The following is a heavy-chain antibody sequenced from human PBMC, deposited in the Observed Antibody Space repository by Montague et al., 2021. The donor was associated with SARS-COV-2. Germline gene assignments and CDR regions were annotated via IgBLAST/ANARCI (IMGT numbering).Heavy chain of an antibody. Sequence: SETLSLTCSASGGTAITDTHYWGWVRHSPGKGLEWLGSVSYSGSTYYNPSLQSRLRTSLDTSKNQFSLTLTSVTAADTAIYYCARNRGWGSRGAGYIDLWGRGTLVTVSS. D-gene: IGHD7-27*01. CDR1: GGTAITDTHY. CDR2: VSYSGST. V-gene: IGHV4-39*07. CDR3: ARNRGWGSRGAGYIDL. J-gene: IGHJ2*01.